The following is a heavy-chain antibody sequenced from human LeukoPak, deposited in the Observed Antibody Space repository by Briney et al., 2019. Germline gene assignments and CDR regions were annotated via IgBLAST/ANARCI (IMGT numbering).Heavy chain of an antibody. Sequence: ASVKVSCKASGYTFTGYYMHWVRQAPGQGLEWMGWINPNSGGTNYAQKFQGRVTMTRDTSISTAYMELSRLRSDDTAVYYRASRKSSGWYLYYRGQGTLVTVSS. CDR2: INPNSGGT. CDR1: GYTFTGYY. J-gene: IGHJ4*02. CDR3: ASRKSSGWYLYY. V-gene: IGHV1-2*02. D-gene: IGHD6-19*01.